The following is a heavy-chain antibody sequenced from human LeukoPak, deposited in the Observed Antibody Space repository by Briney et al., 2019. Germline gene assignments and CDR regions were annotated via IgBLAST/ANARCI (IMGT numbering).Heavy chain of an antibody. CDR3: AREVVVAAMGYYYYYYYMDV. Sequence: SETLSLTCTVSGGSISSGSYYWSWIRQPAGKGLEWIGRIYTSGSTNYNPSLKSRVTISVDTSKNQFSLKLSSVTAADTAVYYCAREVVVAAMGYYYYYYYMDVWGKGTTVTVSS. J-gene: IGHJ6*03. CDR1: GGSISSGSYY. D-gene: IGHD2-21*02. V-gene: IGHV4-61*02. CDR2: IYTSGST.